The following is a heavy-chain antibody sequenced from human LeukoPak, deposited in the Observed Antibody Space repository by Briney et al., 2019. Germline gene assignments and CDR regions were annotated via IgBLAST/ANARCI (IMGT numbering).Heavy chain of an antibody. Sequence: SLRLSCAASGFTFDDYAMHWVRQAPGKGLEWVSGISWNSGSIDYADSVKGRFTISRDNSKNTLYLQMNSLRAEDTAIYYCARVRAMTTVTSDPFQHWGQGTLVTVSS. CDR2: ISWNSGSI. CDR3: ARVRAMTTVTSDPFQH. D-gene: IGHD4-17*01. CDR1: GFTFDDYA. J-gene: IGHJ1*01. V-gene: IGHV3-9*01.